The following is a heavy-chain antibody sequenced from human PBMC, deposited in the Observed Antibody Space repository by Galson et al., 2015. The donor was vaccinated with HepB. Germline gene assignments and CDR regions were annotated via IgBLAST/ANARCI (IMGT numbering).Heavy chain of an antibody. Sequence: CAISGDSVSSKTAAWNWIRQSPSRGLEWLGRTYYRAKWYQDYAVSVNSRMTINSDTSQNLFSLHLNSVTPEDTAVYYCARVGTRRPPHYNYGLDFGVQGTTVTVSS. J-gene: IGHJ6*02. CDR3: ARVGTRRPPHYNYGLDF. CDR1: GDSVSSKTAA. V-gene: IGHV6-1*01. D-gene: IGHD2-21*02. CDR2: TYYRAKWYQ.